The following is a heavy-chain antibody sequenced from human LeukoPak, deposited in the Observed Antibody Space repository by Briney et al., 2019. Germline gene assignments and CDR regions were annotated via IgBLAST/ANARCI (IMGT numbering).Heavy chain of an antibody. V-gene: IGHV3-33*01. J-gene: IGHJ4*02. CDR2: IWYDGSNK. Sequence: GGSLRLSCAASGFTFSSYGMHWVRQAPGKGLEWVAVIWYDGSNKYYTDSVKGRFTISRDNSKNTLYLHMNSLRAEDTALYYCAREGPRGNSQFDYWGQGTLVTVSS. CDR3: AREGPRGNSQFDY. CDR1: GFTFSSYG. D-gene: IGHD2/OR15-2a*01.